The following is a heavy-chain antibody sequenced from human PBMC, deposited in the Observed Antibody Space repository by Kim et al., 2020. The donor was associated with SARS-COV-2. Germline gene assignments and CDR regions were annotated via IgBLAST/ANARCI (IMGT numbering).Heavy chain of an antibody. CDR2: INPSGGST. CDR3: ARDLGGEDGSGSYYLAWYY. J-gene: IGHJ4*02. CDR1: GYTFTSYY. D-gene: IGHD3-10*01. Sequence: ASVKVSCKASGYTFTSYYMHWVRQAPGQGLEWMGIINPSGGSTSYAQKFQGRVTMTRDTSTSTVYMELSSLRSEDTAVYYCARDLGGEDGSGSYYLAWYYWGQGTLVTVSS. V-gene: IGHV1-46*01.